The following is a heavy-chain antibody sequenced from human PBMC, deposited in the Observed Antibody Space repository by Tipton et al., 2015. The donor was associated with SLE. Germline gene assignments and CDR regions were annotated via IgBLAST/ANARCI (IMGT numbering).Heavy chain of an antibody. V-gene: IGHV5-51*03. CDR1: GYSFTSYW. D-gene: IGHD3-10*01. Sequence: QSGAEVKKPGESLKISCKGSGYSFTSYWIGWVRQMPGKGLEWMGIIYPGDSDTRYSPSFQGQVTISVDTSKNQFSLKLSSVTAADTAVYYCARRFRGGPLSMDVWGQGTTVTVSS. CDR2: IYPGDSDT. CDR3: ARRFRGGPLSMDV. J-gene: IGHJ6*02.